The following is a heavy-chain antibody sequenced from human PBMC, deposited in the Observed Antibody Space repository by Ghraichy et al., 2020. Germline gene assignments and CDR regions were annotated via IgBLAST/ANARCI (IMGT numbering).Heavy chain of an antibody. CDR2: IYPGDSDT. D-gene: IGHD6-13*01. CDR3: ARRRDSSSWYEDAFDI. Sequence: GESLNISCKGSGYSFTSYWIGWVRQMPGKGLEWMGIIYPGDSDTRYSPSFQGQVTISADKSISTAYLQWSSLKASDTAMYYCARRRDSSSWYEDAFDIWGQGTMVTVSS. J-gene: IGHJ3*02. V-gene: IGHV5-51*01. CDR1: GYSFTSYW.